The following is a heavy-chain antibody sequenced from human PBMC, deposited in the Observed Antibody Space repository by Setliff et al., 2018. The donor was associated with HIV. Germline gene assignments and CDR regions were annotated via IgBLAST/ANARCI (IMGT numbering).Heavy chain of an antibody. D-gene: IGHD3-3*01. CDR2: IGRTPGTI. Sequence: PGESLTISCEASGFTFNNHAMTWVRQAPGKGLEWVSAIGRTPGTIYYADSVKGRFAISRDNSMNTLSLQMNSLRAEDTAVYYCGIRISISVIWTFDYWGQGMLVTVSS. V-gene: IGHV3-23*01. J-gene: IGHJ4*02. CDR1: GFTFNNHA. CDR3: GIRISISVIWTFDY.